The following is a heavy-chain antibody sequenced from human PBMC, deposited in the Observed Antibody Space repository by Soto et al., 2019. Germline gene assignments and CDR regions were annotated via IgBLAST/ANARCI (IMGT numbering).Heavy chain of an antibody. J-gene: IGHJ4*02. CDR3: ARERRGDGNAEL. Sequence: DVQVVESGGGLVLPGGSLRLSCAASGFTVSTSRMSWFRRAPGKGLEWVSVIYSGGNTYYADSVKGRFTISRDNSQNTLYIQMNSLSAEDTAVYYCARERRGDGNAELWGQGTLVTVSS. D-gene: IGHD1-7*01. CDR2: IYSGGNT. CDR1: GFTVSTSR. V-gene: IGHV3-66*01.